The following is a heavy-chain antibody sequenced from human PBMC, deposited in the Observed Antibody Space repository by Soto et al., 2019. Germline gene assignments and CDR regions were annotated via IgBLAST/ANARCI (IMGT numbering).Heavy chain of an antibody. CDR2: MNPNSGNT. CDR1: GYTFTSYD. Sequence: ASVKVSCKASGYTFTSYDINWVRQATGQGLEWMGWMNPNSGNTGYAQKFQGRVTMTRNTSISTAYMELSSLRSEDTAVYYCARGGGQGGYYDFWSGYYKRSSTYYYMDVWGKGTTVTVSS. CDR3: ARGGGQGGYYDFWSGYYKRSSTYYYMDV. D-gene: IGHD3-3*01. V-gene: IGHV1-8*01. J-gene: IGHJ6*03.